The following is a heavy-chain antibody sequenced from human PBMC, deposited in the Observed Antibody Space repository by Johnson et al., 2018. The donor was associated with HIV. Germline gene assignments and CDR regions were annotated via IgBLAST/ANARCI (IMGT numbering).Heavy chain of an antibody. CDR1: GFTFSSYA. J-gene: IGHJ3*02. D-gene: IGHD3-22*01. CDR2: ISYDGSDK. CDR3: ARGFSDSSGYGYAFDI. Sequence: QVQLVESGGGVVQPGRSLRLSCAASGFTFSSYAFHWVRQAPAKGLEWVASISYDGSDKYHADSVKGRFTISRDSSKNTLYLEMNTLRPEDTTMYYCARGFSDSSGYGYAFDIWGQGTMVTVSS. V-gene: IGHV3-30*04.